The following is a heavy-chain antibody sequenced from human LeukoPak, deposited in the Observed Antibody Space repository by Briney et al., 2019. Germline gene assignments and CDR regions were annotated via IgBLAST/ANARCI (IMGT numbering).Heavy chain of an antibody. Sequence: PGGSLRLSCAASGFTFSSYAMIWVRQAPGKGLEWVSSISSSGSYIYYADSVKGRFTISRDKAKNTLYLQMNSLRAEDTAVYYCERESRYSSSGLDSLGQGTLVTVSS. V-gene: IGHV3-21*01. CDR2: ISSSGSYI. CDR1: GFTFSSYA. CDR3: ERESRYSSSGLDS. D-gene: IGHD6-13*01. J-gene: IGHJ5*01.